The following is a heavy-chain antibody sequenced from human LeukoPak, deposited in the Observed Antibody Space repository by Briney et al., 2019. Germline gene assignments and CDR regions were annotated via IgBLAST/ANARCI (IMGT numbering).Heavy chain of an antibody. D-gene: IGHD1-26*01. J-gene: IGHJ6*03. Sequence: ASVKVSCKASGYTFTSYYMHWVRQAPGQGLEWMGIINPSGGSTSYAQKFQGRVTMTRDMSTSTVYMELSSLRSEGTAVYYCARAGSISGSYYFIASDHNYYYYMDVWGKGTTVTVSS. V-gene: IGHV1-46*01. CDR1: GYTFTSYY. CDR2: INPSGGST. CDR3: ARAGSISGSYYFIASDHNYYYYMDV.